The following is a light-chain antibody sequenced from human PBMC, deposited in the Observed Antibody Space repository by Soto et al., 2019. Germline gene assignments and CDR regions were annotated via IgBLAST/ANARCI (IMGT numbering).Light chain of an antibody. Sequence: DIVMTQSPLSLPVTPGEPASISCRSSQSLLHSNGYYYLDWYLQRPGQSPQLLIYLASNRASGVPDRFSGGGSGTDFTFTISSLQPEDIATYYCQQYDNLPLTFGQGTRLEIK. J-gene: IGKJ5*01. V-gene: IGKV2-28*01. CDR2: LAS. CDR1: QSLLHSNGYYY. CDR3: QQYDNLPLT.